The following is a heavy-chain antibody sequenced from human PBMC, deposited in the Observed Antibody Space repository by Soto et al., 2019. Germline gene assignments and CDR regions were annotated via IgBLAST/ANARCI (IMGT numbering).Heavy chain of an antibody. D-gene: IGHD5-18*01. V-gene: IGHV3-30*03. CDR1: RFIFISYG. J-gene: IGHJ1*01. CDR2: TSYDGNNK. CDR3: ASTVDTTMVTWALGN. Sequence: QVQLVESGGGVVQPGRSLGLSCAAPRFIFISYGMHWVRQAPGKGLEWLAVTSYDGNNKYYGDSVKGRFTISRDESKNTLYLQMNSLRPEDTAVYYCASTVDTTMVTWALGNWGQGTLVTVSS.